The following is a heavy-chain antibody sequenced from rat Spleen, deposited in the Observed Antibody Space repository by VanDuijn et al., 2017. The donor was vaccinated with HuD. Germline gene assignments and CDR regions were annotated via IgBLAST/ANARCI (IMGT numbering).Heavy chain of an antibody. CDR1: GFTFNNFG. J-gene: IGHJ2*01. CDR3: VRGYYFDC. CDR2: INYDGGST. V-gene: IGHV5-25*01. Sequence: EVQLVESGGGLVQPGRSMKLSCAASGFTFNNFGMAWVRQAPKKGLEWVAYINYDGGSTYYRDSVKGRFTISRDNAKSTLYLQMDSLRSEDTATYYCVRGYYFDCWGQGVMVTVSS.